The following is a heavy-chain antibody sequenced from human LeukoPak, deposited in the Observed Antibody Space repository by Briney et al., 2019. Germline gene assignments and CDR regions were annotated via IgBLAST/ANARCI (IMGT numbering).Heavy chain of an antibody. CDR1: GFSLTTRGVA. J-gene: IGHJ4*02. CDR3: AHSGVGPGDY. Sequence: ESGPTLGKPTQTLTLTCTFSGFSLTTRGVAVGWIRQTPGKVLEWLALIYWDDDKRYSPSLRSRLTITKDTSKDQVVLTMTNMDPVDTGTYYCAHSGVGPGDYWGQGTLVTVSS. D-gene: IGHD3-3*01. CDR2: IYWDDDK. V-gene: IGHV2-5*02.